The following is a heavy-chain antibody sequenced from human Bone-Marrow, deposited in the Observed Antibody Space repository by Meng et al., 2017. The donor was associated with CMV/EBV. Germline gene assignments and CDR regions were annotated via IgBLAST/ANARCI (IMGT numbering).Heavy chain of an antibody. CDR3: AKVLLQGNAFDI. CDR2: ISWNSGSI. D-gene: IGHD2/OR15-2a*01. CDR1: GFTFDDYA. Sequence: SLKISCAASGFTFDDYAMHWVRQAPGKGLEWVSGISWNSGSIGYADSVKGRFTISRDNAKNSLYLQMNSLRAEDTALYYCAKVLLQGNAFDIWGQGKMVNVSS. V-gene: IGHV3-9*01. J-gene: IGHJ3*02.